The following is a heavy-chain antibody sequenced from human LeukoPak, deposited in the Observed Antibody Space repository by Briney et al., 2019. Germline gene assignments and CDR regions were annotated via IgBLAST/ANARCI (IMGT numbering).Heavy chain of an antibody. V-gene: IGHV1-3*02. D-gene: IGHD1-26*01. CDR2: SNAGNGNT. Sequence: SVKFSCKASGYTFTNYGIHWVRQAPGQRLEWMGWSNAGNGNTEYSQEFQGRVTITRDTSASTAYMDLSSLRSEDMAVYYCGRGQRVGNTGYYIDYWGQGTLVTVSS. CDR3: GRGQRVGNTGYYIDY. CDR1: GYTFTNYG. J-gene: IGHJ4*02.